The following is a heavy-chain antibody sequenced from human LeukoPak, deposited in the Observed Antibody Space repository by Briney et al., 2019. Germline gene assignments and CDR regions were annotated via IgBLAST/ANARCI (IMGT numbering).Heavy chain of an antibody. J-gene: IGHJ6*03. CDR2: ISGNGSRT. V-gene: IGHV3-23*01. Sequence: GGSLRLSCAASGFTFTNYAMSWVGQAPGKGVEWVSGISGNGSRTYYADSVKGGFTISRDNGKRRLELQMKRRRADGRAVYDCAKEPSWNYSSSSSMAVWGKGTTVTVSS. CDR3: AKEPSWNYSSSSSMAV. CDR1: GFTFTNYA. D-gene: IGHD1-1*01.